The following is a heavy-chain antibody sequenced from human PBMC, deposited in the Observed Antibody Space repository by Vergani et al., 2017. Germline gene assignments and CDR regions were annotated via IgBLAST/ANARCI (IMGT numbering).Heavy chain of an antibody. V-gene: IGHV3-23*01. Sequence: EVQLLESGGGLVQPGGSLRLSCAASGFTFSSYAMSWVRQAPGKGLEWVSAISGSGGSTYYADSVKGRFTISRDNSKNTLYLQMNSLRAEDTAVYYCARDHTNSRSWYNWNEYYYYGMDVWGQGTTVTVSS. J-gene: IGHJ6*02. CDR2: ISGSGGST. D-gene: IGHD1-1*01. CDR1: GFTFSSYA. CDR3: ARDHTNSRSWYNWNEYYYYGMDV.